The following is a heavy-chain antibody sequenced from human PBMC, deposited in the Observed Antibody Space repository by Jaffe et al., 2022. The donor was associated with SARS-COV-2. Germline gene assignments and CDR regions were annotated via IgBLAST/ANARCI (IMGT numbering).Heavy chain of an antibody. D-gene: IGHD2-8*01. V-gene: IGHV3-9*01. CDR3: AKEGVGEFWETNGGYYFDY. Sequence: EVQLVESGGGLVQPGRSLRLSCAASGFTFDDYAMHWVRQAPGKGLEWVSGISWNSGSIGYADSVKGRFTISRDNAKNSLYLQMNSLRAEDTALYYCAKEGVGEFWETNGGYYFDYWGQGTLVTVSS. J-gene: IGHJ4*02. CDR1: GFTFDDYA. CDR2: ISWNSGSI.